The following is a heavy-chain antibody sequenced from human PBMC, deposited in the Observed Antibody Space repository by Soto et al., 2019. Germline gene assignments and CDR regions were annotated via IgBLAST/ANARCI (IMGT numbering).Heavy chain of an antibody. CDR1: CYTFPSYG. CDR3: ARDCSSTSCHDY. V-gene: IGHV1-18*01. CDR2: ISAYNGNT. Sequence: ASVQVSCKASCYTFPSYGISWVRQAPGQGLEWMGWISAYNGNTNYAQKLQGRVTMTTDTSTSTAYMELRSLRSDDTAVYYCARDCSSTSCHDYWGQGTLVTVSS. D-gene: IGHD2-2*01. J-gene: IGHJ4*02.